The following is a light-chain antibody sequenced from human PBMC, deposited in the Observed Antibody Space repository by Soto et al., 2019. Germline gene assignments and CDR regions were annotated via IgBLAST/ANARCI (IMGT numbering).Light chain of an antibody. V-gene: IGKV3-15*01. CDR1: QSVSSK. CDR2: DTS. J-gene: IGKJ1*01. CDR3: QHYNSYSEA. Sequence: EIVMTQSPATLSVSPGERSALSCRASQSVSSKLAWYQQRPGQAPRLVIYDTSTRATGVPARFSGSGSGTEFTLTISSLQSEDFATYYCQHYNSYSEACGQGNKGDIK.